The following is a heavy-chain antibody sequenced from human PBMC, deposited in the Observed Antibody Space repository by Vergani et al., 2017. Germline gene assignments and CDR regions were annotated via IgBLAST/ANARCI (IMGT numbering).Heavy chain of an antibody. CDR3: AKSRGYYSTDGFDI. J-gene: IGHJ3*02. Sequence: EVQLLESGGGLVQPGGSLRLSCAASGFTFSSHAMTWVRQAPGKGLEWVSAIVGSGGRTYYADSVKGRFTISRDNSKNTLYLKLNSLRADDTAVYYCAKSRGYYSTDGFDIWGQGTMVTVSS. CDR1: GFTFSSHA. CDR2: IVGSGGRT. V-gene: IGHV3-23*01. D-gene: IGHD2-15*01.